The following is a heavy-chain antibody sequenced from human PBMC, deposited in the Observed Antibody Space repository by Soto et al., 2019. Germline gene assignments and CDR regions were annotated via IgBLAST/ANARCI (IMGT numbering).Heavy chain of an antibody. D-gene: IGHD2-15*01. Sequence: SETLSLTCTVSGGSIYRSGYYWGWIRQPPGRGLVWVGNIDYNGVTYSNPSLKSRVTISRDTSQNQFSLKFTSVSAAATAPYYCRKVLVGATGHTQSESWGAGILVTVSS. CDR3: RKVLVGATGHTQSES. J-gene: IGHJ5*02. V-gene: IGHV4-39*01. CDR1: GGSIYRSGYY. CDR2: IDYNGVT.